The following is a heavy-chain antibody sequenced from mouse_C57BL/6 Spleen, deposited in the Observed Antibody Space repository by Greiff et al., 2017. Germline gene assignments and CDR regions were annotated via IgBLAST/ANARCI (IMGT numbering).Heavy chain of an antibody. CDR2: ISSGGSYT. J-gene: IGHJ3*01. D-gene: IGHD2-5*01. V-gene: IGHV5-6*01. CDR1: GFTFSSYG. Sequence: EVQLVESGGDLVKPGGSLKLSCAASGFTFSSYGMSWVRQTPDKRLEWVATISSGGSYTYYPDSVKGRFTISRDNAKNTLYLQMSSLKSEDTAMYYCARDRYSNEAWFAYWGQGTLVTVSA. CDR3: ARDRYSNEAWFAY.